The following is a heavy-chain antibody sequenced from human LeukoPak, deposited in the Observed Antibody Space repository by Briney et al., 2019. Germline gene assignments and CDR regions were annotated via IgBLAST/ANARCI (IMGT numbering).Heavy chain of an antibody. CDR2: INPSGGST. D-gene: IGHD3-3*01. V-gene: IGHV1-46*01. Sequence: ASVKVSCKASGYAFSSFGITWVRQAPGQGLEWMGIINPSGGSTSYAQKFQGRVTMTRDTSTSTVYMELSSLRSEDTAVYYCARDQRYDFWSGSFDFWGQGTLVTVSS. CDR1: GYAFSSFG. CDR3: ARDQRYDFWSGSFDF. J-gene: IGHJ4*02.